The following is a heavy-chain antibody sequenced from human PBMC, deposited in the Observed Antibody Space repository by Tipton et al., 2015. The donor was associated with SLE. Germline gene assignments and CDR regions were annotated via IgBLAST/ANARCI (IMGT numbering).Heavy chain of an antibody. CDR1: GFTFSSSV. CDR2: IRGGGGST. D-gene: IGHD2/OR15-2a*01. Sequence: SLRLSCAPSGFTFSSSVLGWVRRAPGKGLEWVSAIRGGGGSTYYADFVKGRFSISIYKSKKTLFLQMNSLRVDDTATYYCAKFEKTYDFYLDSWGQGTLVYVSS. J-gene: IGHJ4*02. V-gene: IGHV3-23*01. CDR3: AKFEKTYDFYLDS.